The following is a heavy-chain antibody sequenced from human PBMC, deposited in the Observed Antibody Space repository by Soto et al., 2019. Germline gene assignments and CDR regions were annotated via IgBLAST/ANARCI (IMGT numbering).Heavy chain of an antibody. CDR1: GGIFSSYT. Sequence: QVQLVQSGAEVKKPGSSVKVSCKASGGIFSSYTISWVRQAPGQGLEWMGRIIPIPDITHYAQKFQGRVTITADKATGTAHMGLSSLRSDDTAVYYFAPPPPGYCNSATCYSAFDYWGQGTLVTVSS. CDR3: APPPPGYCNSATCYSAFDY. D-gene: IGHD2-2*01. V-gene: IGHV1-69*02. CDR2: IIPIPDIT. J-gene: IGHJ4*02.